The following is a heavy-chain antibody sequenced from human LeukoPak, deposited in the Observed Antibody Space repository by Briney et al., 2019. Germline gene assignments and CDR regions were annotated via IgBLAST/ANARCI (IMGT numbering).Heavy chain of an antibody. J-gene: IGHJ1*01. D-gene: IGHD6-19*01. CDR1: GGTFSSYA. CDR2: IIPIVDIA. CDR3: AVLTTGWRFQH. Sequence: SVKVSCKASGGTFSSYAINWVRQAPGQGLEWMGRIIPIVDIANYAQKFQGRVTITADKSTSTAYMELSSLRSEDTAVYYCAVLTTGWRFQHWGQGTLVTVSS. V-gene: IGHV1-69*04.